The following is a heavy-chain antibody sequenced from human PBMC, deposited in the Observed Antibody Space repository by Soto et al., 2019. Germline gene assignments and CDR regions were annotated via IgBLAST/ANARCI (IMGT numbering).Heavy chain of an antibody. V-gene: IGHV5-51*01. Sequence: PGESLKISCQGTGYRFYSSWNGLVRQKPGKGLEWLGNVYPSDSDVRYSPAFEGQVTISADNSINTAYLQLLNLKASDAAIYYFTKGATSRFDSWGQGTRVTVSS. D-gene: IGHD2-2*01. CDR1: GYRFYSSW. CDR2: VYPSDSDV. J-gene: IGHJ4*02. CDR3: TKGATSRFDS.